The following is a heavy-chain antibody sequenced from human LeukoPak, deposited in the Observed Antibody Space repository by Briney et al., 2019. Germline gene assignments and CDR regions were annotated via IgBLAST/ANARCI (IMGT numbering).Heavy chain of an antibody. CDR2: IIPIFGTA. CDR1: GGTFSSYA. CDR3: ARAGLTAAAGGMKGAEYCQH. J-gene: IGHJ1*01. V-gene: IGHV1-69*06. Sequence: SVKVSCKASGGTFSSYAISWVRQAPGQGLEWMGGIIPIFGTADYAQKFQGRVTITADKSTSTAYMELSSLRSEDTAVYYCARAGLTAAAGGMKGAEYCQHGGQGTLVSVSS. D-gene: IGHD6-13*01.